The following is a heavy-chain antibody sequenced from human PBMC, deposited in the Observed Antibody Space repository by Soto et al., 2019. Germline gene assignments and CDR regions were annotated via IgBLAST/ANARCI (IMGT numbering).Heavy chain of an antibody. D-gene: IGHD6-6*01. CDR2: IYSGGST. CDR1: GFTVSSNY. CDR3: ASTSSIAARTFDY. V-gene: IGHV3-66*01. J-gene: IGHJ4*02. Sequence: GGSLRLSCAASGFTVSSNYMSWVRQAPGKGLEWVSVIYSGGSTYYADSVKGRFTISRDNSKNTLYLQMNSLRAEDTAVYYCASTSSIAARTFDYWGQGTLVTVSS.